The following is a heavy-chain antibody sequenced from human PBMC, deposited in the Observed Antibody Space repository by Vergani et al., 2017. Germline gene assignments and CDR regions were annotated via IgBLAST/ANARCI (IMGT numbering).Heavy chain of an antibody. D-gene: IGHD1-26*01. J-gene: IGHJ1*01. V-gene: IGHV3-23*01. Sequence: EVQLLESGGGLVQPGGSLRLSCAASGFTFSSYAMSWVRQAPGKGLEWVSAIRGSGGSTYYADPVKCRFTIARDNSKNTLYLQRTSLRAEDTAVYYCAKRTTEGSYYNQYVQHWGQGTLAAVSS. CDR2: IRGSGGST. CDR1: GFTFSSYA. CDR3: AKRTTEGSYYNQYVQH.